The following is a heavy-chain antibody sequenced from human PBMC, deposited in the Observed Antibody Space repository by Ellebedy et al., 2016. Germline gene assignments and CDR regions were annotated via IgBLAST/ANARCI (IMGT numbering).Heavy chain of an antibody. CDR2: ISGTGSHT. Sequence: GGSLRLXCAASGFTFNYYSIYWVRQAPGKGLEWVASISGTGSHTDYADSVKGRFTISRDNTNNSTFLQMNSLRAEDTAVYFCARNSGGSGKLPLGFWGQGTQVTVSS. V-gene: IGHV3-21*01. D-gene: IGHD3-10*01. CDR1: GFTFNYYS. J-gene: IGHJ4*02. CDR3: ARNSGGSGKLPLGF.